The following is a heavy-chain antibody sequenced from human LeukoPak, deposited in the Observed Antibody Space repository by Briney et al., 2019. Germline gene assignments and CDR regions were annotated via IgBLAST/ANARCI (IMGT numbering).Heavy chain of an antibody. CDR3: ARLHCSGGSCYSEGGWFDP. J-gene: IGHJ5*02. CDR1: GGTFSSYA. Sequence: SVKVSCKASGGTFSSYAISWVRQAPGQGLEWMGGIIPIFGTANYAQKFQGRVTITADESTSTAYMELSSLRSEDTAVYYCARLHCSGGSCYSEGGWFDPWGQGTLVTVSS. V-gene: IGHV1-69*13. CDR2: IIPIFGTA. D-gene: IGHD2-15*01.